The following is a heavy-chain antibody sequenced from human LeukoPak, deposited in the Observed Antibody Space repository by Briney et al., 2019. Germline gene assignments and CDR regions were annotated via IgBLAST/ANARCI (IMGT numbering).Heavy chain of an antibody. D-gene: IGHD3-3*01. V-gene: IGHV4-59*02. Sequence: SETLSLTCTVSGGSVSSYYWTWIRQPPGKGLEWIGYIYSSGSTKYNPSLKSRVAISVDRSQNQVSLKLSSVTAADTAVYYCARVIPYYDFWSGYTRRYYFDYWGQGTLVTVSS. J-gene: IGHJ4*02. CDR1: GGSVSSYY. CDR3: ARVIPYYDFWSGYTRRYYFDY. CDR2: IYSSGST.